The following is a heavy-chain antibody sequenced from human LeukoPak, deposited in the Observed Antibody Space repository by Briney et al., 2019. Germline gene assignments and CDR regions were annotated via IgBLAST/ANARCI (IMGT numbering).Heavy chain of an antibody. V-gene: IGHV3-74*01. CDR2: IKSDGSIT. CDR3: ALSDCFDP. D-gene: IGHD2-21*01. Sequence: GGSLRLSCAASGFTFSGSWMHWVRQAPGKGLVWVSRIKSDGSITRYADSVKGRVPISRNNAKNTLSLQMNSLRAEDTAVYYCALSDCFDPWGQGTLVIVSS. CDR1: GFTFSGSW. J-gene: IGHJ5*02.